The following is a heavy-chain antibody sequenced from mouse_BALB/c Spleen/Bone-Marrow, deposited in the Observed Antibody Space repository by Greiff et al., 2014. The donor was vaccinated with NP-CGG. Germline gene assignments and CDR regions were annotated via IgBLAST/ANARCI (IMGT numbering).Heavy chain of an antibody. Sequence: EVKLVESGGGLVQPGGSLKLSCAVSGFDFSGYWMTWVRQAPGEGLEWIGEINPDSRTINYKPSLKEKFIMSRDNAKNTLYLQMSKVRSEDTALYYCARNGYYGWMTYWGQGTLVTVSA. J-gene: IGHJ3*01. CDR1: GFDFSGYW. CDR2: INPDSRTI. D-gene: IGHD2-3*01. V-gene: IGHV4-1*02. CDR3: ARNGYYGWMTY.